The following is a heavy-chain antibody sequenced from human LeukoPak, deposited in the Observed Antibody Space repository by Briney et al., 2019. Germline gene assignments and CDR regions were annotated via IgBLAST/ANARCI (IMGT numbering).Heavy chain of an antibody. CDR1: GGSFSGYS. J-gene: IGHJ3*02. V-gene: IGHV4-34*01. Sequence: PSETLSLTCAVYGGSFSGYSWNWIRQPPVKGLEWIGEINHSGSTNYNPSLKSRVTISVDTSKNQFSLKLSSVTAADTAVYYCASDCGRIGYCSGPGAFDIWGQGTMVTVSS. CDR2: INHSGST. D-gene: IGHD2-15*01. CDR3: ASDCGRIGYCSGPGAFDI.